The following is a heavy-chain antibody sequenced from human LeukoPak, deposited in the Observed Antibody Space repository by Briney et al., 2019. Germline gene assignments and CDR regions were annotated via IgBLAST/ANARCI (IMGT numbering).Heavy chain of an antibody. D-gene: IGHD4-23*01. Sequence: GGSLRLSCAASGFTFSSYAMNWFRQTPGKGLEWVSFITGDAGSTSYADSVKGRFTISRDNSKNTLFLQLNSLSAEDTAVYYCPKTTGNGHWLIEFWGQGTLVTVSS. J-gene: IGHJ4*02. V-gene: IGHV3-23*01. CDR2: ITGDAGST. CDR1: GFTFSSYA. CDR3: PKTTGNGHWLIEF.